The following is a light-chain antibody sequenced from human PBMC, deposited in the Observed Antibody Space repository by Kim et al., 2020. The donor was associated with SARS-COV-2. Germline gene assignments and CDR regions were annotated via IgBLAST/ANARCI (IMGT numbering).Light chain of an antibody. V-gene: IGLV1-51*01. CDR2: DND. J-gene: IGLJ3*02. Sequence: QSVLTQLPSVSAAPGHKVTISCSGSRSNIGNNPVSWYQQFPGTAPRLITYDNDKRPSGIPDRFSSSKSGTSATLGITGLRTGDEADYYCATWDSSLSVGVFGGGTQLTVL. CDR3: ATWDSSLSVGV. CDR1: RSNIGNNP.